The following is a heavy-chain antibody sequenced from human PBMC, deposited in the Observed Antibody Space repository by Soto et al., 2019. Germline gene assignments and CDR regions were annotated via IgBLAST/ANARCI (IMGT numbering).Heavy chain of an antibody. D-gene: IGHD1-26*01. Sequence: QVQLQESGPRLVKPSETLSLTCTVTGGSVTNGRYYWTWIRQSPEKGLEWIGFVYYTGTPTYNPSLTSRVTISLDPSKSQFSLTMTSVTAADAAVFYCARTGSNYGADAFDVWGQGTRVTVSS. J-gene: IGHJ3*01. CDR1: GGSVTNGRYY. CDR2: VYYTGTP. CDR3: ARTGSNYGADAFDV. V-gene: IGHV4-61*01.